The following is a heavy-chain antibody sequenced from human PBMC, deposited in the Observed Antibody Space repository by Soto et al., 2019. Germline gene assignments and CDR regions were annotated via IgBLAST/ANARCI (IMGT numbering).Heavy chain of an antibody. CDR1: GGSISSFY. J-gene: IGHJ4*02. CDR3: ARVFVYGRYDLGWFVY. CDR2: IYYSGTT. D-gene: IGHD5-12*01. V-gene: IGHV4-59*01. Sequence: QVQLQESGPGLVKPSVTLSLTCTVSGGSISSFYGSGIRQHPGKGLEWIGYIYYSGTTHYNPSLTSRASISVDATNNHFSLKLTSATAADTAMYYCARVFVYGRYDLGWFVYWGQGILVTASS.